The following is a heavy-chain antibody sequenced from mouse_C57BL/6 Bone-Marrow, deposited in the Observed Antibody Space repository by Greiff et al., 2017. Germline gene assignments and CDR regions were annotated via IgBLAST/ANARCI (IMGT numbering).Heavy chain of an antibody. V-gene: IGHV3-8*01. CDR3: ARGTAWFDD. CDR2: ISSGGGT. D-gene: IGHD1-1*02. J-gene: IGHJ1*03. Sequence: EVQLQESGPGLVKPSPTLSLSCSATGYSITSYYWNWIRKIPGHKLEYIGYISSGGGTTYYPSLISRISITRETSKNKYYLQVNTVTTEDTATYYCARGTAWFDDWGTGTPVTVS. CDR1: GYSITSYY.